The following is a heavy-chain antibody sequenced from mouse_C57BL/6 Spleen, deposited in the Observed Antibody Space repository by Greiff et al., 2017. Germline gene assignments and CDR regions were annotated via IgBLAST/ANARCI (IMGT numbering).Heavy chain of an antibody. V-gene: IGHV1-39*01. CDR2: INPNYGTT. Sequence: EVQLQQSGPELVKPGASVKISCKASGYSFTDYNMNWVKQSNGKSLEWIGVINPNYGTTSYNQKFKGKATLTVDQSSSTTYMQLNSLTSEDAAAYYYARSPIARVDWYFDVWGTGTTVTVSS. CDR3: ARSPIARVDWYFDV. CDR1: GYSFTDYN. J-gene: IGHJ1*03. D-gene: IGHD1-1*02.